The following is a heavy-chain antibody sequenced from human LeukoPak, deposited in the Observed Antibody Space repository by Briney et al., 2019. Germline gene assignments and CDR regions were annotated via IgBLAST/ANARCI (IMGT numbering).Heavy chain of an antibody. CDR3: ARLPTAINGYFDP. D-gene: IGHD2-2*01. J-gene: IGHJ5*02. CDR1: GFTFSSYA. CDR2: ISGGGGST. Sequence: GGSLRLSCAASGFTFSSYAMSWVRQAPGKGLEWVSVISGGGGSTYYKDSLKGRFTISRDNSKNTLYLQMNSLRAEDTAFYYCARLPTAINGYFDPWGQGVLVTVSS. V-gene: IGHV3-23*01.